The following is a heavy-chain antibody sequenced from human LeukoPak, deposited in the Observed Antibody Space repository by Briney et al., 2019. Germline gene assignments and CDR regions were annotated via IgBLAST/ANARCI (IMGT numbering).Heavy chain of an antibody. CDR3: ARQDGYSGYDGGFDS. CDR2: IYYSGST. J-gene: IGHJ4*02. D-gene: IGHD5-12*01. Sequence: SETLSLTCTVSGGSISGYYWSWIRQPPGKGLEWIGYIYYSGSTKYNPSLKSRVTISVDTSKNQFSLKLSSVTAADTAVYYCARQDGYSGYDGGFDSWGQGTLVTVPS. CDR1: GGSISGYY. V-gene: IGHV4-59*08.